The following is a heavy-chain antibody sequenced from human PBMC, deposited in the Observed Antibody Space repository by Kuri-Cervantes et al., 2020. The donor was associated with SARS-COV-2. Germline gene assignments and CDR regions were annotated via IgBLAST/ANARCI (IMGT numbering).Heavy chain of an antibody. CDR1: GFSFNDYA. V-gene: IGHV3-21*01. Sequence: GESLKISCAASGFSFNDYAVNWVRQAPGKGLEWVSSISSSSSYIYYADSVKGRFTISRDNAKNSLYLQMNSLRAEDTAVYYCAREGINYYYYYGMDVWGQGTTVTVSS. J-gene: IGHJ6*02. CDR2: ISSSSSYI. CDR3: AREGINYYYYYGMDV.